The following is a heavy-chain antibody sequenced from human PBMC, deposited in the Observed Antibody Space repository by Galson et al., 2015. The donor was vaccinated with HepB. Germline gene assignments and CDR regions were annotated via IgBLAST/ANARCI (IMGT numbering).Heavy chain of an antibody. D-gene: IGHD3-10*01. CDR3: ASAPWYYYGSGSVYYFDY. V-gene: IGHV3-48*01. CDR2: ISSSSSTI. CDR1: GIIFSSYS. J-gene: IGHJ4*02. Sequence: SLRLSCAASGIIFSSYSMNWVRQAPGKGLEWVSYISSSSSTIYYTDSVKGRFTISRDNAKNSLYLQMNSLRAEDTAVYYCASAPWYYYGSGSVYYFDYWGQGTLATVSS.